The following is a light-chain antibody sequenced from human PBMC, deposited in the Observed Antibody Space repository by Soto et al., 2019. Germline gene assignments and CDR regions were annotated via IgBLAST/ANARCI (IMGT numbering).Light chain of an antibody. CDR1: QAIRND. V-gene: IGKV1-17*01. Sequence: DIQMTQSPSSLSASVGDRVTITCRASQAIRNDLAWYQQKPGRAPKRLIYGSSSLQSGVPSRFSGRESGTEFTLTVSRLQPEDFATYYCLQHNVFPRTFGQGTKVEIK. J-gene: IGKJ1*01. CDR2: GSS. CDR3: LQHNVFPRT.